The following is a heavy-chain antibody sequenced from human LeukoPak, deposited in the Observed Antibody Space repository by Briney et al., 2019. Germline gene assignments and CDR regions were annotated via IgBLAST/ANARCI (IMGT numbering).Heavy chain of an antibody. D-gene: IGHD3-10*01. J-gene: IGHJ4*02. Sequence: GESLKISCKGSGYSFTSYWIGWVRQMPGKGVEWMGIIYPGDSKSRYSPSFQGQVTISADKSISTAYLQWSSLKASDTGMYYCARHPPYYYGSGTEFDFWGQGTLVTVSS. CDR2: IYPGDSKS. CDR1: GYSFTSYW. CDR3: ARHPPYYYGSGTEFDF. V-gene: IGHV5-51*01.